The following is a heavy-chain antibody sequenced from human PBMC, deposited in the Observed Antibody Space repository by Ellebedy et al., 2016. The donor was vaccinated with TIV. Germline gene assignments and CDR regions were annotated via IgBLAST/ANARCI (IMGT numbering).Heavy chain of an antibody. V-gene: IGHV4-4*07. Sequence: MPSETLSLTCTVSGGSISSYSWSWIRQPAGEGLEWIGRIFTSGSTNFNPSLKSRVTMSVATSKNQFSLKLSSVTAADTAVYYCARDTVTANWGPLFDYWGQGTLVTVSS. CDR3: ARDTVTANWGPLFDY. CDR2: IFTSGST. CDR1: GGSISSYS. J-gene: IGHJ4*02. D-gene: IGHD7-27*01.